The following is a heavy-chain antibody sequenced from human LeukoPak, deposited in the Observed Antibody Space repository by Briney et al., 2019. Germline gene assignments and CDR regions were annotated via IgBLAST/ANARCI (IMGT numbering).Heavy chain of an antibody. CDR2: SYDGVNK. D-gene: IGHD1-7*01. Sequence: GGSLRLSCAASGITFSIHHMHWVRQAPGKGLEWVAVSYDGVNKYYADSMKGRFTISRDNSKNTVHLQMDSLRVEDTPVYYCARESKGAMDLRELGAFDIWGQGTMVTVST. J-gene: IGHJ3*02. V-gene: IGHV3-30*03. CDR3: ARESKGAMDLRELGAFDI. CDR1: GITFSIHH.